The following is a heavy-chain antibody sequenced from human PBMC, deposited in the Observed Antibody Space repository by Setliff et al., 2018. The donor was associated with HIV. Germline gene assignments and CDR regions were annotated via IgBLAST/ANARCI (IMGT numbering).Heavy chain of an antibody. CDR1: GFSLSTGGVG. D-gene: IGHD2-15*01. J-gene: IGHJ4*02. CDR3: AHSVVAEWGVSRAYPVGY. Sequence: SGPTLVNPTQTLTLTCTFSGFSLSTGGVGVGWIRQPPGKALEWLALIYWDDNKRYSPSLKTRLTVTKDTSRNQVVLTMTNMDLVDTATYYCAHSVVAEWGVSRAYPVGYWGQGTRVTVSA. CDR2: IYWDDNK. V-gene: IGHV2-5*02.